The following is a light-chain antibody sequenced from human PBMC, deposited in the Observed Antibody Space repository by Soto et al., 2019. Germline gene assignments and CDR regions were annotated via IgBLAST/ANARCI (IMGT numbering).Light chain of an antibody. CDR3: QQYGSSPRT. CDR1: QSVSDNY. Sequence: EIVLTQSPGTLSLSPGERATLSCRASQSVSDNYLAWYKQKPVQAPRLLIYGASSRATGIPDRFSGSGSGTDFTLTISRLEPEDFAVYYCQQYGSSPRTFGGGTKVDIK. V-gene: IGKV3-20*01. CDR2: GAS. J-gene: IGKJ4*01.